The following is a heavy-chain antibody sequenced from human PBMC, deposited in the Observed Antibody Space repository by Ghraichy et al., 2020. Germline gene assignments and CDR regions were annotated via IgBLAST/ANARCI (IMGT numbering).Heavy chain of an antibody. Sequence: GGSLRLSCAASGFTFSNYAMTWVRQAPGKGLEWVSTISGSGGSTYYADSVKGRFTISRDNSKNTLYLQMNSLRAEDAAVYYCAKDREYGSSSGPYYFDYWGQGTLVTGSS. V-gene: IGHV3-23*01. D-gene: IGHD6-6*01. J-gene: IGHJ4*02. CDR2: ISGSGGST. CDR3: AKDREYGSSSGPYYFDY. CDR1: GFTFSNYA.